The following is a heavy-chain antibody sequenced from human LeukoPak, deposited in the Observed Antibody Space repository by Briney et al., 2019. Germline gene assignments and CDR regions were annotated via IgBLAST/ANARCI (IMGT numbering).Heavy chain of an antibody. J-gene: IGHJ6*02. Sequence: SETLSLTCTVSGGSISGYYWSWIRQPPGKGLEWIGYIYYSGSTNYNPSLKSRVTISVDTSKNQFSLKLSSVTAADTAVYYCARGFFRHVLLGHYYGMDVWGQGTTVTVSS. CDR1: GGSISGYY. CDR3: ARGFFRHVLLGHYYGMDV. V-gene: IGHV4-59*01. D-gene: IGHD3-10*01. CDR2: IYYSGST.